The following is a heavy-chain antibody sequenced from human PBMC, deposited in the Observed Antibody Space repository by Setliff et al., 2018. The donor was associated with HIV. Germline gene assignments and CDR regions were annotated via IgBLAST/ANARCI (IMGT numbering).Heavy chain of an antibody. CDR3: ARVSSTSCYGGPCRRTPRDYYYYYYMDV. D-gene: IGHD2-2*01. J-gene: IGHJ6*03. CDR1: GYTFTSYY. V-gene: IGHV1-46*01. CDR2: INPSGGST. Sequence: ASVKVSCKASGYTFTSYYMHWVRQAPGQGLEWMGIINPSGGSTSYAQKFQGGVTMTRDTSTSTVYMELSSLRSEDTAVYYCARVSSTSCYGGPCRRTPRDYYYYYYMDVWGKGTTVTVSS.